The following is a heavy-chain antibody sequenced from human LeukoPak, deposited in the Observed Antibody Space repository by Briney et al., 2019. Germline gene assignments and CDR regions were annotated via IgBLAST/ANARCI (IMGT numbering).Heavy chain of an antibody. J-gene: IGHJ4*02. V-gene: IGHV4-59*01. CDR2: IYYSGST. CDR1: GGSISSYY. D-gene: IGHD5-24*01. CDR3: ARKDGCDTLFDY. Sequence: SETLSLTCTVSGGSISSYYWSWIRQPPGKGLEWIGYIYYSGSTNYNPSLKSRVTISVDTSKNQFSLKLSSVTAADTAVYYCARKDGCDTLFDYWGQGTLVTVSS.